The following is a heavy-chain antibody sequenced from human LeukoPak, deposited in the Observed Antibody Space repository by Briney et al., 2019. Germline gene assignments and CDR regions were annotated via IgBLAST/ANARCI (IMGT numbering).Heavy chain of an antibody. V-gene: IGHV3-7*04. CDR3: ARAVSSGYYNLYFDF. CDR1: GFTFSSYW. CDR2: IKQDGSEK. D-gene: IGHD3-3*01. J-gene: IGHJ4*02. Sequence: GGSLRLSCAASGFTFSSYWMNWVRQAPGKGLEWVANIKQDGSEKFYVDSVKGRFTISRDNAKNSLYLQMNSLRAEDTAVYYCARAVSSGYYNLYFDFWGQGTLVTVSS.